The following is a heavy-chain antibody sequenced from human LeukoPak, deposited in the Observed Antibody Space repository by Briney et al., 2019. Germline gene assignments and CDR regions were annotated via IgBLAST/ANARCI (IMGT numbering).Heavy chain of an antibody. CDR2: IRSKANSYAT. Sequence: GGSLRLSCAASGFTFSGSAVHWVRQASGKGLEWVGRIRSKANSYATTYAASVKGGFTFSRDDSKNTAYLQMNSLKTEDTAVYYCTRLDYYYSSGKDYWGQGTLVTVSS. J-gene: IGHJ4*02. V-gene: IGHV3-73*01. CDR3: TRLDYYYSSGKDY. CDR1: GFTFSGSA. D-gene: IGHD3-22*01.